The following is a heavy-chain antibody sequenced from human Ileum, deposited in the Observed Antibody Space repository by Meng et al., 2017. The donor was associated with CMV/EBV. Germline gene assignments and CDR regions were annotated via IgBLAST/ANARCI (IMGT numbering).Heavy chain of an antibody. CDR1: GFTFSGYA. V-gene: IGHV3-23*01. D-gene: IGHD4-11*01. J-gene: IGHJ4*02. CDR3: ARSIYGNYGNFDY. Sequence: GGSLRLSCAASGFTFSGYAMSWVRQAPGKGLEWVSVISGSGGTDRYADSVKGRFTISRDNAKNSLYLQMNSLRAEDTAVYYCARSIYGNYGNFDYWGQGTLVTVSS. CDR2: ISGSGGTD.